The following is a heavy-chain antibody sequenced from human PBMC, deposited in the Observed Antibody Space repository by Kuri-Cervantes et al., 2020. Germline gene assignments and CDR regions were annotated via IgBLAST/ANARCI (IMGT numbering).Heavy chain of an antibody. CDR1: GGSISSYY. V-gene: IGHV4-59*01. D-gene: IGHD1-1*01. Sequence: SETLSLTCTVSGGSISSYYWSWIRQPPGKGLEWIGYIYYSGSTNYNPSLKSRVTISVDTSKNQFSLKLSSVTAADTAVYYCARPLQQSRYDYYYYGMDVWGQGTTVTVSS. CDR2: IYYSGST. J-gene: IGHJ6*02. CDR3: ARPLQQSRYDYYYYGMDV.